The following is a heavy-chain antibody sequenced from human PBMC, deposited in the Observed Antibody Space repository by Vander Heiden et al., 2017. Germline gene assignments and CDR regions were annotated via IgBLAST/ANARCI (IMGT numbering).Heavy chain of an antibody. Sequence: EVQLVESGGGSVKPGGSLRRPGAVSGFIFTYAWMNWGRQAAGKGLWWVVRIKSKAEGGATDYAAPVKGRFTISRDDSENTVYLQMNSLKSEDTAVYYCTTGGSYSAFDIWGQGTMVTVSS. CDR3: TTGGSYSAFDI. CDR2: IKSKAEGGAT. J-gene: IGHJ3*02. V-gene: IGHV3-15*07. CDR1: GFIFTYAW. D-gene: IGHD1-26*01.